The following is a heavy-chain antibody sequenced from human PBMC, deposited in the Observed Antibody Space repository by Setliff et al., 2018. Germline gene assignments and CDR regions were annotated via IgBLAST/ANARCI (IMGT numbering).Heavy chain of an antibody. Sequence: PSETLSLTCAASGGTFTYYYWTWIRQPPGKGLEWIGEINHSGTTNYNPSLRSRVTISIDSSRFQFSLNLRSVTAADTAVYYCARGRNVAIRLLDSWSQGNRVTV. CDR1: GGTFTYYY. CDR2: INHSGTT. V-gene: IGHV4-34*01. CDR3: ARGRNVAIRLLDS. J-gene: IGHJ4*02. D-gene: IGHD6-6*01.